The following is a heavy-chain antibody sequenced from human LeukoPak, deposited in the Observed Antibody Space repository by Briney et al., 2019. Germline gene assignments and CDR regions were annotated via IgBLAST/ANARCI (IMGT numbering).Heavy chain of an antibody. CDR1: GGSISSYY. Sequence: SSETLSLTCTVSGGSISSYYWSWIRQPPGKGLEWIGYIYYSGSTNYNPSLKSRVTISVDTSKNQFSLKLSSVTAADTAVYYCARVNPGRAFDYWGQGTLVTVSS. CDR2: IYYSGST. D-gene: IGHD6-13*01. CDR3: ARVNPGRAFDY. V-gene: IGHV4-59*01. J-gene: IGHJ4*02.